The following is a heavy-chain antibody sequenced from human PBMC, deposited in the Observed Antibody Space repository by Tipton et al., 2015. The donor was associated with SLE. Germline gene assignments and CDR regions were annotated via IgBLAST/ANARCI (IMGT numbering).Heavy chain of an antibody. V-gene: IGHV4-59*08. CDR1: GGSISSYY. CDR3: ARHPDFWSGQRWFGA. D-gene: IGHD3-3*01. CDR2: IYYSGST. Sequence: TLSLTCTVSGGSISSYYWSWIRQPSGKGLEWIGYIYYSGSTNYNPSLKSRVTISVDTSKNQFSLKLSSVTAADTPVYYCARHPDFWSGQRWFGAWGQGTLVTVSS. J-gene: IGHJ5*02.